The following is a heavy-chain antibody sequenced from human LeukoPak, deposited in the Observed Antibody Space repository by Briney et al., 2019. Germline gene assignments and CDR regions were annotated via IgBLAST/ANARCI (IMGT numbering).Heavy chain of an antibody. CDR1: GGSISSGDYY. CDR2: IYYSGST. D-gene: IGHD2/OR15-2a*01. V-gene: IGHV4-61*08. CDR3: ARDHTDLSYWYFDL. J-gene: IGHJ2*01. Sequence: PSETLSLTCTVSGGSISSGDYYWSWIRQPPGKGLEWIGYIYYSGSTNYNPSLKSRVTISVDTSKNQFSLKLSSVTAADTAVYYCARDHTDLSYWYFDLWGRGTLVTVSS.